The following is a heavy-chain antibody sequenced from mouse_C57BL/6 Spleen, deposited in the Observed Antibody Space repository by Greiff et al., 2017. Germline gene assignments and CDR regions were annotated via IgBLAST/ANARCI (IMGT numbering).Heavy chain of an antibody. Sequence: QVQLQQPGAELVRPGSSVKLSCKASGYTFTSYWMHWVKQRPIQGLEWIGNIDPSDSETHYNQKFKDKATLTVDKSSSTAYMQLSSLTSEDAAVYYCARSYDYDRSYWYFDVWGTGTTVTVSS. J-gene: IGHJ1*03. CDR2: IDPSDSET. CDR1: GYTFTSYW. CDR3: ARSYDYDRSYWYFDV. D-gene: IGHD2-4*01. V-gene: IGHV1-52*01.